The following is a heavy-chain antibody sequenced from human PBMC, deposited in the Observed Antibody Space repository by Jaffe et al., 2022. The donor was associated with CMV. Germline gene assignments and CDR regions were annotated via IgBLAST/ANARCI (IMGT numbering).Heavy chain of an antibody. CDR1: GFTFDDYT. V-gene: IGHV3-43*01. D-gene: IGHD3-10*02. CDR3: AKGGVVREYHYGEYFQH. Sequence: EVQLVESGGVVVQPGGSLRLSCAASGFTFDDYTMHWVRQAPGKGLEWVSLISWDGGSTYYADSVKGRFTISRDNSKNSLYLQMNSLRTEDTALYYCAKGGVVREYHYGEYFQHWGQGTLVTVSS. CDR2: ISWDGGST. J-gene: IGHJ1*01.